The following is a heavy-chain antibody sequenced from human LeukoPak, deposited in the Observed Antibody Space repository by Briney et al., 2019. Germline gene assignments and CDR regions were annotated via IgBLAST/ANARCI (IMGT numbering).Heavy chain of an antibody. CDR1: GFTFSDYY. CDR3: ARDPGEMATVYYFDY. Sequence: GGSLRLSCAASGFTFSDYYMSWIRQAPGKGLEWVPYISSSGSTIYYADSVKGRFTISRDNAKNSLYLQMNSLRAEDTAVYYCARDPGEMATVYYFDYWGQGTLVTVSS. J-gene: IGHJ4*02. CDR2: ISSSGSTI. V-gene: IGHV3-11*04. D-gene: IGHD5-24*01.